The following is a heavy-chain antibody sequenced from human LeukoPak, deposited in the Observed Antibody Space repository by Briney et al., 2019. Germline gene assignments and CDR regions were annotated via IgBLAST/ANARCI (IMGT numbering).Heavy chain of an antibody. Sequence: GGSLRLSCAVSGFTFSTYSMNWVRQAPAKGLEWVSFIDTSGTYIYYGESMKGRFTISRDNAKNSLYLQMNGLRAEDTAVYYCARGRSITLLRGVAMSDGFDIWGQGTMVAVSS. CDR1: GFTFSTYS. D-gene: IGHD3-10*01. J-gene: IGHJ3*02. CDR2: IDTSGTYI. V-gene: IGHV3-21*01. CDR3: ARGRSITLLRGVAMSDGFDI.